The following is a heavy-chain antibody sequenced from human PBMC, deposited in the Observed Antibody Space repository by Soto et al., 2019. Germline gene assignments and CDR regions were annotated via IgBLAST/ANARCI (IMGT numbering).Heavy chain of an antibody. CDR2: ISANDVGT. Sequence: GASVKVSCDASGFTLRNYAMTWIRQAPGKGLEWVSLISANDVGTYYAESVKTRFTISTDQSRNTVYLQMDSLRADDTAIYYCAKAKNDYNWDNRPPFDYWGQGTLVTVSS. CDR3: AKAKNDYNWDNRPPFDY. D-gene: IGHD1-20*01. J-gene: IGHJ4*02. V-gene: IGHV3-23*01. CDR1: GFTLRNYA.